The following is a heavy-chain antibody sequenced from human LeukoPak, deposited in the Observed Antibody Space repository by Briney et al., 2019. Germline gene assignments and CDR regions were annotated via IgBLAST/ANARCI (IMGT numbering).Heavy chain of an antibody. V-gene: IGHV3-23*01. CDR3: AKYGSGTYYNGLH. CDR1: GFTFSNYW. Sequence: VGSLRLSCAASGFTFSNYWMHWVRQAPGKGLQWVSTTSVSGENTYYADSVKGRFTISRDISRSTLYLQMNSLRDEDTALYYCAKYGSGTYYNGLHWGQGTLVTVSS. J-gene: IGHJ4*02. D-gene: IGHD3-10*01. CDR2: TSVSGENT.